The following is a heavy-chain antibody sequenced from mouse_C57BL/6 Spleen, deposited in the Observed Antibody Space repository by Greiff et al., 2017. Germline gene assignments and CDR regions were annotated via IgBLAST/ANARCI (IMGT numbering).Heavy chain of an antibody. J-gene: IGHJ4*01. CDR1: GYTFTSYW. CDR2: IDPSDSYT. CDR3: ASPDSSGYLYAMDY. V-gene: IGHV1-69*01. Sequence: VQLQQPGAELVMPGASVKLSCKASGYTFTSYWMHWVKQRPGQGLEWIGEIDPSDSYTNYNQKFKGKSTLTVDKSSSTAYMQLSSLTSEDSAVYYCASPDSSGYLYAMDYWGQGTSVTVSS. D-gene: IGHD3-2*02.